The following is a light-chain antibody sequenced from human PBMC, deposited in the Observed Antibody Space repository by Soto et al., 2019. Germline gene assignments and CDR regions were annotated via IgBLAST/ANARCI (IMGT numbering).Light chain of an antibody. J-gene: IGKJ5*01. CDR2: WAS. Sequence: DIVMTQSPDSLAVSLGERATITFKSSQNSFSNSNNNNFLGWYQQKQGRSXKXXIYWASTRDSGVPDRFSGSVSGTDLTITISSVQAEDGEVDDCQQYYNSPITFGQGTRLEIK. CDR3: QQYYNSPIT. V-gene: IGKV4-1*01. CDR1: QNSFSNSNNNNF.